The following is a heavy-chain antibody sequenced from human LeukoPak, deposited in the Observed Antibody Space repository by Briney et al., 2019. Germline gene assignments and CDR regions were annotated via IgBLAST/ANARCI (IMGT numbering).Heavy chain of an antibody. V-gene: IGHV4-59*08. CDR1: GGAISNYY. J-gene: IGHJ4*02. CDR3: ARHPFATPFDY. CDR2: MYHTGHT. D-gene: IGHD2-15*01. Sequence: PSETLSMTWNVSGGAISNYYWSWIRQPPGTGLEWIGYMYHTGHTMYNSSLKSRVTMSLDTSKNHFSLRLSSVTAADTAVYYCARHPFATPFDYWGPGTLVTVSS.